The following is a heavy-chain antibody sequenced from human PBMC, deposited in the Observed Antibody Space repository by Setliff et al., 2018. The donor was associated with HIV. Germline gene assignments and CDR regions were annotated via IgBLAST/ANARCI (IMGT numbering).Heavy chain of an antibody. CDR2: INDSGDT. D-gene: IGHD5-12*01. CDR3: ARAEMATITGSFNY. CDR1: GVSISGYY. J-gene: IGHJ4*02. V-gene: IGHV4-34*01. Sequence: SETLSLTCTVSGVSISGYYWSWIRQPPGKGLEWIGEINDSGDTYYNPSLKSRVTISVDTSKNQFSLKLSSVTAADTAVYYCARAEMATITGSFNYWGQGTLVTVSS.